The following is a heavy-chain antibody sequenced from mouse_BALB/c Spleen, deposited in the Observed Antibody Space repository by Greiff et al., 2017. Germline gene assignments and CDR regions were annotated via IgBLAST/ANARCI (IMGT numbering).Heavy chain of an antibody. CDR1: GFTFTDYY. V-gene: IGHV7-3*02. D-gene: IGHD1-1*01. J-gene: IGHJ4*01. CDR3: ARGTTVVARAMDY. CDR2: IRNKANGYTT. Sequence: EVHLVESGGGLVQPGGSLRLSCATSGFTFTDYYMSWVRQPPGKALEWLGFIRNKANGYTTEYSASVKGRFTISRDNSQSILYLQMNTLRAEDSATYYCARGTTVVARAMDYWGQGTSVTVSS.